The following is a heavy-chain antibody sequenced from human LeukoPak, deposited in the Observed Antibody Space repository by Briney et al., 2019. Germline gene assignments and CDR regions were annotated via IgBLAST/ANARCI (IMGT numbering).Heavy chain of an antibody. Sequence: SETLSLTCAVYGGSFSGYYWSWIRQPPGKGLEWIGEINHSGSTNYNPSLKSRVTISVDTSKNQFSLQLNSVTPEDTAVYYCARDMNYDILTGYEPFGYGMDVWGQGTTVTVSS. CDR3: ARDMNYDILTGYEPFGYGMDV. D-gene: IGHD3-9*01. J-gene: IGHJ6*02. V-gene: IGHV4-34*01. CDR1: GGSFSGYY. CDR2: INHSGST.